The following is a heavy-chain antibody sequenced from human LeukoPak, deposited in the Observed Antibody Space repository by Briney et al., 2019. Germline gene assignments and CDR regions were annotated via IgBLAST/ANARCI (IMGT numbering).Heavy chain of an antibody. J-gene: IGHJ4*02. CDR1: GFTFSSYA. V-gene: IGHV3-23*01. CDR3: ARDKPRGSYYGSIFDS. Sequence: GGSLRLSCAASGFTFSSYAMSWLRQAPGKGLEWVSAISGSGGSTYYADSVKGRFTISRDNAKSSLFLQMNSLRAEDAPVYYCARDKPRGSYYGSIFDSWGQGTLVTVSS. D-gene: IGHD1-26*01. CDR2: ISGSGGST.